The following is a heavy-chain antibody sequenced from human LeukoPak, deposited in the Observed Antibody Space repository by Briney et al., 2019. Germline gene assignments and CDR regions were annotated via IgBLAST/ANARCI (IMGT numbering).Heavy chain of an antibody. D-gene: IGHD3-22*01. CDR1: GFTVSSNY. J-gene: IGHJ4*02. V-gene: IGHV3-53*01. CDR3: ARCYYDSSGYFGSLLDY. Sequence: QSGGSLRLSCAASGFTVSSNYMSWVRQAPGKGLEWVSVIYSGGSTYYADSVKGRFTISRDNSKNTLYLQMNSLRAEDTAVYYCARCYYDSSGYFGSLLDYWGQGTLVTVSS. CDR2: IYSGGST.